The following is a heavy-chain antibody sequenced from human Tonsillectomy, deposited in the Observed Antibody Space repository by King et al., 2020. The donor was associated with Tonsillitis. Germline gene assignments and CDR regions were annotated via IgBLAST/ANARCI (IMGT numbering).Heavy chain of an antibody. V-gene: IGHV1-2*02. CDR1: GYTFTGYY. D-gene: IGHD6-13*01. CDR2: INPNSGGT. Sequence: QLVQSGAEVKKPGASVKVSCKASGYTFTGYYMHWVRQAPGQGLEWMGWINPNSGGTNYAQKFQGRVTMTRDTSISTAYMELSRLRSDDTAVYYCARPSRAAAGTLDWFDTWGQGTLVTVSS. J-gene: IGHJ5*02. CDR3: ARPSRAAAGTLDWFDT.